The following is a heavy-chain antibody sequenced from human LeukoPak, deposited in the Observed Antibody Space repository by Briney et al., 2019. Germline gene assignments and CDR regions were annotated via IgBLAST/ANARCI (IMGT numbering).Heavy chain of an antibody. J-gene: IGHJ5*02. D-gene: IGHD3-10*01. CDR2: IYYNGDT. CDR3: VRGPYGSSISNWFDP. V-gene: IGHV4-59*01. CDR1: GDSITGYS. Sequence: PSETLSLTCTVSGDSITGYSWSWIRQTPGKGLEWIGYIYYNGDTHYNPSLNSRLSMSVDTPKKQFSLNLRSVTAADTAVYYCVRGPYGSSISNWFDPWGQGLLVTVSS.